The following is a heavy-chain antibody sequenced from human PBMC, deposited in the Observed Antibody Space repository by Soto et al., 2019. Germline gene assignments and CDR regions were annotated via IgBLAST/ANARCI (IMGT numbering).Heavy chain of an antibody. CDR3: ATRVRIAAAGTTDY. CDR2: FDPEDGET. J-gene: IGHJ4*02. V-gene: IGHV1-24*01. Sequence: ASVKVSCKVPGYTLTELSMHWARQAPGKGLEWMGGFDPEDGETIYAQKFQGRVTMTEDTSTDTAYMELSSLRSEDTAVYYCATRVRIAAAGTTDYWGQGTLVTVSS. D-gene: IGHD6-13*01. CDR1: GYTLTELS.